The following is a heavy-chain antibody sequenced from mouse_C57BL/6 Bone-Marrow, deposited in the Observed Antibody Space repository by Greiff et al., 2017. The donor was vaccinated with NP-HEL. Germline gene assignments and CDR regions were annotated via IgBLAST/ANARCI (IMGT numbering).Heavy chain of an antibody. D-gene: IGHD1-1*01. J-gene: IGHJ2*01. CDR1: GFTFSSYA. CDR3: ARVDYYYAYFDY. Sequence: DVQLVESGGGLVKPGGSLKLSCAASGFTFSSYAMSWVRQTPEKRLEWVATISDGGSYTYYPDNVKGRFTISRDNAKNNLYLQMSHLKSEDTAMYYCARVDYYYAYFDYWGQGTTLTVSS. V-gene: IGHV5-4*01. CDR2: ISDGGSYT.